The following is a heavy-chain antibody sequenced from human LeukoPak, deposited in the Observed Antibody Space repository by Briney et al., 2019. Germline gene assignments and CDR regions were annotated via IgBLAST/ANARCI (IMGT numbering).Heavy chain of an antibody. V-gene: IGHV4-59*12. D-gene: IGHD3-16*02. CDR2: IYYSGST. CDR1: GGSISSYY. J-gene: IGHJ4*02. CDR3: ARGEAFYDYVWGSYRPDYFDY. Sequence: SETLSLTCTVSGGSISSYYWSWIRQPPGKGLEWIGYIYYSGSTNYNPSLKSRVTISVDTSKNQFSLKLSSVTAADTAVYYCARGEAFYDYVWGSYRPDYFDYWGQGTLVTVSS.